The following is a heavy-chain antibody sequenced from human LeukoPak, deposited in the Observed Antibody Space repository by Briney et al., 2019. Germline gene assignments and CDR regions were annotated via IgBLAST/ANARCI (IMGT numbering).Heavy chain of an antibody. CDR2: IKGDGSEN. J-gene: IGHJ4*02. CDR1: GFIFSSYW. V-gene: IGHV3-7*03. Sequence: GGSLRLSCAASGFIFSSYWMSWVRQVRGKGLEWVANIKGDGSENNYVDSVKGRFTISRDNSKNTLYLQMNSLRAEDAAVYYCAKGGRGYWGQGTLVTVSS. CDR3: AKGGRGY.